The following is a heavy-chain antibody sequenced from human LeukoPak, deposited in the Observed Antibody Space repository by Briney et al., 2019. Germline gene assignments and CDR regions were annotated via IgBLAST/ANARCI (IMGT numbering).Heavy chain of an antibody. D-gene: IGHD3/OR15-3a*01. CDR3: ARGDWYSFDY. Sequence: SETLSLTCTVSGGSISRSSYYWGWIRQPPGKGLEWIGSIYYSGSTYYNPSLKSRVTMSVDTSKNQFSLKLTSVTAADTAVYYCARGDWYSFDYWGQGTLVTVSS. CDR1: GGSISRSSYY. J-gene: IGHJ4*02. CDR2: IYYSGST. V-gene: IGHV4-39*07.